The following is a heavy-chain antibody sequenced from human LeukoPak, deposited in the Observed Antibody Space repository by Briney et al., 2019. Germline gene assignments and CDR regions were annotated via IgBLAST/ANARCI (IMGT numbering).Heavy chain of an antibody. V-gene: IGHV1-18*01. CDR3: ARDRATWAYDKVHGY. CDR2: ISAYNGNT. D-gene: IGHD5-24*01. CDR1: GYTCINYG. Sequence: GASVKVSRKSSGYTCINYGISWVRQSPGQGLEWMGWISAYNGNTNYAQKFQDRVTMTTDTSTTTAYMELRSLRSDTTAAYYCARDRATWAYDKVHGYWGQGSLVTVAS. J-gene: IGHJ4*02.